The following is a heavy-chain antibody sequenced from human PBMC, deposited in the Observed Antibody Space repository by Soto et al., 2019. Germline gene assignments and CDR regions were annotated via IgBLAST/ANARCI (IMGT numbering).Heavy chain of an antibody. V-gene: IGHV1-69*13. D-gene: IGHD3-3*01. CDR2: IIPIFGTA. CDR1: GGTFSSYA. J-gene: IGHJ4*02. CDR3: AIFGVDTINELGY. Sequence: SVKVSCKASGGTFSSYAISWVRQAPGQGLEWMGGIIPIFGTANYAQKFQGRVTITADESTSTAYMELSSLRSEDTAVYYCAIFGVDTINELGYWGQGTLVTVSS.